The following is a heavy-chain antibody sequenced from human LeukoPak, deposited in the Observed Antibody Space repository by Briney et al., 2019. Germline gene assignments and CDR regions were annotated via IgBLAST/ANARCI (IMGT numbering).Heavy chain of an antibody. Sequence: GGSLRLSCAASGFIFSDNGIHWVRQAPGKGLEWVAVISFDGSDTYYADSVRGRFTISRDNSKNTLYLQMTSLRVEDTAVYFCAKVFVLMRGTPENWFDPWGQGTLVTVSS. V-gene: IGHV3-30*18. CDR2: ISFDGSDT. D-gene: IGHD1-14*01. CDR3: AKVFVLMRGTPENWFDP. CDR1: GFIFSDNG. J-gene: IGHJ5*02.